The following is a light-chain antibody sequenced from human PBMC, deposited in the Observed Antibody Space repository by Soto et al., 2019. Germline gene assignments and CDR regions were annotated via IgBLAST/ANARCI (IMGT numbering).Light chain of an antibody. J-gene: IGKJ2*01. CDR3: HQYNSWHT. CDR2: KAS. CDR1: QSISSW. Sequence: DIQMTQSPSTLSASVGDRVTITCRASQSISSWLAWYQQKPGKAPKLLIYKASSLESGVPSRFSDSGSGTEFTLTISSLQPDDFATYYCHQYNSWHTFGQGTKLEIK. V-gene: IGKV1-5*03.